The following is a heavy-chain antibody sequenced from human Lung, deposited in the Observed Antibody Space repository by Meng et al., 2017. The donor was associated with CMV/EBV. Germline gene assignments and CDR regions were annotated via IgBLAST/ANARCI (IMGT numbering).Heavy chain of an antibody. CDR1: GFTFSSYS. D-gene: IGHD2-2*01. CDR2: ISSSSSYI. J-gene: IGHJ6*02. V-gene: IGHV3-21*01. CDR3: ARCQLAEDYYGMDV. Sequence: EXXKIPFAGSGFTFSSYSMNWVRQAPGKGLEWVSSISSSSSYIYYADSVKGRFTISRDNAKHSLYLQMNSLRAEDTAVYYCARCQLAEDYYGMDVWGQGTXVTVSS.